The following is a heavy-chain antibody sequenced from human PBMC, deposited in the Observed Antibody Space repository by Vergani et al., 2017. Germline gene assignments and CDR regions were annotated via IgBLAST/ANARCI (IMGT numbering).Heavy chain of an antibody. J-gene: IGHJ4*02. V-gene: IGHV3-30*02. CDR2: IQFDGSNQ. D-gene: IGHD3-16*01. CDR1: GFTLSNCD. Sequence: QVQLVESGGGVVQRGGSLRLSCATSGFTLSNCDMQWFRQGPGKGLEFVAFIQFDGSNQYYADSVKGRFTLSRDFSKNTLYLQMNSLRTDDTATYYCAKHFRGWGIDYWGQGTQVIVSS. CDR3: AKHFRGWGIDY.